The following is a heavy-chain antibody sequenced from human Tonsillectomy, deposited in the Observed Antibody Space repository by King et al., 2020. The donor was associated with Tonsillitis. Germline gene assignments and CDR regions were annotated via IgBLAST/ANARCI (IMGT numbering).Heavy chain of an antibody. CDR1: GYKITDSP. Sequence: VQLVESGAEVKKPGASVRVSCKASGYKITDSPIHWVRQAPGQRLEWMGWSNAGPGKTKYAEDSEERVVITRDTSANTAYMDLSRLRSEDTAVYYCARGRGYSSGWFDYWGQGTLVTVSS. D-gene: IGHD6-19*01. V-gene: IGHV1-3*02. J-gene: IGHJ4*02. CDR2: SNAGPGKT. CDR3: ARGRGYSSGWFDY.